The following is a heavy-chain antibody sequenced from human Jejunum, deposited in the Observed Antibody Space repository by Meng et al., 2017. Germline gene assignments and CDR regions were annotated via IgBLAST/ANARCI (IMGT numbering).Heavy chain of an antibody. Sequence: GGSLRLSCAASGFTFSNAWMSWVRQAPGKGLEWVGHIKSKTAGGTADYAAPVKGRFTISRDDSENTLFLQMNSLETEDTAVYYCTAPYCSSTSCSMVTSNWGQGTRVT. J-gene: IGHJ4*02. CDR3: TAPYCSSTSCSMVTSN. D-gene: IGHD2-2*01. CDR1: GFTFSNAW. CDR2: IKSKTAGGTA. V-gene: IGHV3-15*01.